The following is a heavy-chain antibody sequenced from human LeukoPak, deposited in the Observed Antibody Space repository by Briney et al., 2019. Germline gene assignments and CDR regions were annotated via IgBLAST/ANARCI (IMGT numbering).Heavy chain of an antibody. Sequence: PSETLSLTCAVYGGSFSGYYWSWIRHPPGKGLDWIGEINHSGSTNYNPSLKSRVTISVDTSKNQFSLKLSSVTAADTAVFYCARVKRGYSYALITYFDYWGQGTLVTVSS. D-gene: IGHD5-18*01. J-gene: IGHJ4*02. CDR1: GGSFSGYY. CDR3: ARVKRGYSYALITYFDY. V-gene: IGHV4-34*01. CDR2: INHSGST.